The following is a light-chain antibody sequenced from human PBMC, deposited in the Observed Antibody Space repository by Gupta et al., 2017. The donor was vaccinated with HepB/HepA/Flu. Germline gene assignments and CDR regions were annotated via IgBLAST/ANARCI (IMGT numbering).Light chain of an antibody. J-gene: IGLJ2*01. CDR1: ALPNQY. CDR2: RDT. V-gene: IGLV3-25*03. CDR3: QSPDKSGTYVL. Sequence: SYELPQPPSVSVSPGQTARITCSGDALPNQYAYWYQQKPGQAPGLVIYRDTERPSGIPERCSGSSSGTTVTLTISGVQAEDEADYYCQSPDKSGTYVLFGGGTKLTVL.